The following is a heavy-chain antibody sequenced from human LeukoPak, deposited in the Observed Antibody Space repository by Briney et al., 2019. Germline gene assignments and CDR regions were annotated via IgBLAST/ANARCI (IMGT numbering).Heavy chain of an antibody. CDR2: ITSSSSYI. CDR1: GFTFSRYS. J-gene: IGHJ6*03. D-gene: IGHD6-13*01. V-gene: IGHV3-21*01. Sequence: GGSLRLSCAASGFTFSRYSMSWVRQAPGKGLEWVSSITSSSSYIYYANSVKGRFTISRDNAKNSLYLQMNSLRAEDTAVYYCARSPIAAADYYYYYMDVWGKGTTVTISS. CDR3: ARSPIAAADYYYYYMDV.